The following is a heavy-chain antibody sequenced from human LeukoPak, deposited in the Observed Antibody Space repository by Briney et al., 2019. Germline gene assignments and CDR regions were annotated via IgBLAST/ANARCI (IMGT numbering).Heavy chain of an antibody. CDR3: AREHDSSGYLYYFDY. D-gene: IGHD3-22*01. J-gene: IGHJ4*02. V-gene: IGHV4-4*07. CDR1: GGSISSYY. Sequence: SETLSLTCTVSGGSISSYYWSWIRQPAGKGLEWIGRIYTSGSTNYNPSLKSRVTMSVDTSKNQFSLKLSSVTAADTAVYYCAREHDSSGYLYYFDYWGQGTLVTVSS. CDR2: IYTSGST.